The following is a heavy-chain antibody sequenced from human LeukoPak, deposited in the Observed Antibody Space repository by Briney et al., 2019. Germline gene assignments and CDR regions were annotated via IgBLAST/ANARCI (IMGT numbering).Heavy chain of an antibody. D-gene: IGHD1-26*01. CDR1: GFTVSSNY. V-gene: IGHV3-66*02. Sequence: GGSLRRSCAASGFTVSSNYMSWVRQAPGKGLEWGSVIYSGGSTYYADSVKGRFTIDRDNSKNTLYLQMNSLRAEDTAVYYCARDSGPDAFDIWGQGTMVTVSS. CDR2: IYSGGST. CDR3: ARDSGPDAFDI. J-gene: IGHJ3*02.